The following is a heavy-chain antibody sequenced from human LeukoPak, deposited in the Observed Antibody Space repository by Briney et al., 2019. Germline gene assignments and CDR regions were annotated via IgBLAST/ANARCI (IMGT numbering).Heavy chain of an antibody. J-gene: IGHJ5*02. V-gene: IGHV3-9*01. CDR2: ISWNSGSI. CDR1: GFTFDDYA. D-gene: IGHD3-10*01. Sequence: PGGSLRLSCAASGFTFDDYAMHWVRQAPGKGLEWVSGISWNSGSIGYADSVKGRFTISRDNAKNSLYLQMNSLRAEDTALYYCAKGAHYYGSGKDWFDPWGQGTLVTVSS. CDR3: AKGAHYYGSGKDWFDP.